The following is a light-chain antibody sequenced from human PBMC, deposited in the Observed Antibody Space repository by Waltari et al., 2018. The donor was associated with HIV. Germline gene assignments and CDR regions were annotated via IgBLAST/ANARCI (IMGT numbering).Light chain of an antibody. Sequence: DIVMTQSPLSLPVPPGEPTSISCRSSQSLLNSNGYNVLDWYLQKPGQSPQLLSYLGSMRASGVPDRFSGRESGTDCTLKISRVEAEDVGVYYCMQALQSPRTFGQGTKLEIK. CDR1: QSLLNSNGYNV. V-gene: IGKV2-28*01. CDR2: LGS. CDR3: MQALQSPRT. J-gene: IGKJ2*02.